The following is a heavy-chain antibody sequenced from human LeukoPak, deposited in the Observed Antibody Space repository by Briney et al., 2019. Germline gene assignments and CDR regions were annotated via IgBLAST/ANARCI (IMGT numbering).Heavy chain of an antibody. Sequence: PGGSLRLSCAASGFTFSSYSRNWVRQAPGKGLEWVAYISSSSSTIYYADSVKGRFTISRDNAKNSLYLQMNSLRAEDTAVYYCATVYYDFWSGYPHDAFDMWGEGTMVTVSS. D-gene: IGHD3-3*01. CDR3: ATVYYDFWSGYPHDAFDM. J-gene: IGHJ3*02. V-gene: IGHV3-48*01. CDR1: GFTFSSYS. CDR2: ISSSSSTI.